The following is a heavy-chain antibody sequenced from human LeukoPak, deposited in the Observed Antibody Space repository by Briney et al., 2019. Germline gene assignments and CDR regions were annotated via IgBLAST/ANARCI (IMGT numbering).Heavy chain of an antibody. CDR1: GDSISSSNW. J-gene: IGHJ4*02. V-gene: IGHV4-4*02. CDR3: ARGYYDSSGYIGILDY. Sequence: SGTLSLTCAVSGDSISSSNWWTWVRQPPGKGLEWIGEIYHSGSTNYNPSLKSRVTISVDKSKNQFSLKLSSVTAADTAVYYCARGYYDSSGYIGILDYWGQGTLVTVSS. D-gene: IGHD3-22*01. CDR2: IYHSGST.